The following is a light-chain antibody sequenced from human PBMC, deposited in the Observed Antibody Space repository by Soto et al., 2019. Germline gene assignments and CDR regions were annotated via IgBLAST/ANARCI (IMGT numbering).Light chain of an antibody. J-gene: IGKJ1*01. Sequence: EIVLTQSPGTLSLSPGERGTLFCRASQSVSSSVLAWYQQKPGQAPRLLIYGASTRATGISDRFSGSGSGTDFTLTISRLEPEDFAVYYCQQYGGSSTFGQGTKVDIK. CDR3: QQYGGSST. CDR1: QSVSSSV. V-gene: IGKV3-20*01. CDR2: GAS.